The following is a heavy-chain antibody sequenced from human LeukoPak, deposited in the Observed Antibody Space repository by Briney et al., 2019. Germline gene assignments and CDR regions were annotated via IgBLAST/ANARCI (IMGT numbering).Heavy chain of an antibody. Sequence: ASETLSLTCAVYGGSFSGYYWSWIRQPPGKGLEWIGEINHSGSTNYNPSLKSRVTISVDTSKNQFSLKLTSVTAADTAVYYCARVFGDYGDYWGQGTLVTVSS. V-gene: IGHV4-34*01. CDR1: GGSFSGYY. CDR3: ARVFGDYGDY. D-gene: IGHD4-17*01. CDR2: INHSGST. J-gene: IGHJ4*02.